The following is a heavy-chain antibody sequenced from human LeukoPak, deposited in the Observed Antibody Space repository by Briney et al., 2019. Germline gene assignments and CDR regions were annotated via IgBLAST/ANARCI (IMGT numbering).Heavy chain of an antibody. Sequence: GSLRLSCAGSGFTFSNYWMTWVRQAPGRGLEWVANIKQDGSENSYVGSVKGRFTISRDNAKNSLYLQMNSLRAEDTAVYYCAREVAARRLGSWFDPWGQGTLVTVSS. D-gene: IGHD6-6*01. CDR3: AREVAARRLGSWFDP. J-gene: IGHJ5*02. CDR1: GFTFSNYW. CDR2: IKQDGSEN. V-gene: IGHV3-7*01.